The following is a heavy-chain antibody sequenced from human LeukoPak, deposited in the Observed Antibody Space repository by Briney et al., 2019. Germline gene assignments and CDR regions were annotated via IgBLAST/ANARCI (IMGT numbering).Heavy chain of an antibody. J-gene: IGHJ4*02. V-gene: IGHV1-2*02. CDR1: GFTFTDEY. CDR3: ARDPKSQLLLDY. D-gene: IGHD2-2*01. Sequence: SSVKVSCKSSGFTFTDEYIHWVRQAPGQGLEWMGWIKPYSGAINYAQKFQGRVTLTKDTSISTAYMELSRLSSGDTAVYYCARDPKSQLLLDYWGQGTLVTVSS. CDR2: IKPYSGAI.